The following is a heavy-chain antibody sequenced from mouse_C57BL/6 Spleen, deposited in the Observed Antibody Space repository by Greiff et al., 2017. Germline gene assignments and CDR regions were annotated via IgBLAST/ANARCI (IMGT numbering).Heavy chain of an antibody. D-gene: IGHD1-2*01. V-gene: IGHV5-17*01. Sequence: DVKLVESGGGLVKPGGSLKLSCAASGFTFSDYGMHWVRQAPEKGLEWVAYISSGSSTIYYADTVKGRFTISRDNAKNTLFLQMTSLRSEDTAMYYCARDDTTASYYFDYWGQGTTLTVSS. CDR3: ARDDTTASYYFDY. CDR1: GFTFSDYG. CDR2: ISSGSSTI. J-gene: IGHJ2*01.